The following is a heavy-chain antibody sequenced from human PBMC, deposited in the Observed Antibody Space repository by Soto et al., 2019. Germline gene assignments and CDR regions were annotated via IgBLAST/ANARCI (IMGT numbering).Heavy chain of an antibody. CDR2: IYYSGYT. V-gene: IGHV4-39*01. CDR3: ARGVGSGMAAGGNYYYMDV. J-gene: IGHJ6*03. CDR1: GDSTTSDAYY. D-gene: IGHD6-13*01. Sequence: SETLSLTCSVSGDSTTSDAYYWGWIRQPPGKGLEWLGSIYYSGYTNYNPSLKSRVTISVDTSKNQFSLKLSSVTAADTAVYYCARGVGSGMAAGGNYYYMDVWGKGTTVTVSS.